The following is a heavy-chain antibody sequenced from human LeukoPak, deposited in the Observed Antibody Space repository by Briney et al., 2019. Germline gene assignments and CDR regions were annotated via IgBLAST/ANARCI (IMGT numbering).Heavy chain of an antibody. J-gene: IGHJ4*02. CDR3: ARGGYYDSSGYYGSQSFDY. V-gene: IGHV4-61*02. CDR2: ICTRGST. Sequence: PSQTLSLTCTVYGGSISSGSYYWSWIRQPAGKGLEWIGRICTRGSTNYNPSRKSRVTISVDTAKNQFSLKLGSVTAADTAVYYCARGGYYDSSGYYGSQSFDYWGQGTLVTVSS. CDR1: GGSISSGSYY. D-gene: IGHD3-22*01.